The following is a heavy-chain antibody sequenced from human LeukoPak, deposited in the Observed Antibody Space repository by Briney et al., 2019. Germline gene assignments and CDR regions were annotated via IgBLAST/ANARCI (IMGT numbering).Heavy chain of an antibody. Sequence: HGESLKISCKGSGYSFTSYWIGWVRQMPGEGLEWMGIICPGDSDTRYSPSFQGQVTISADKSISTAYLQWSTLKASDTAMYYCARTFSPVDTAMDVNFDYWGQGTLVTVSS. D-gene: IGHD5-18*01. CDR2: ICPGDSDT. CDR1: GYSFTSYW. CDR3: ARTFSPVDTAMDVNFDY. V-gene: IGHV5-51*01. J-gene: IGHJ4*02.